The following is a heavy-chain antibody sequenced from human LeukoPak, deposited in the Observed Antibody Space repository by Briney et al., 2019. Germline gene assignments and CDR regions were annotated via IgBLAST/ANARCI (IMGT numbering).Heavy chain of an antibody. CDR1: GFTVSSNY. CDR3: AGQSRLGYCSGGSCYSQPFDP. J-gene: IGHJ5*02. V-gene: IGHV3-53*01. CDR2: IYSGGST. Sequence: GGSLRLSCAASGFTVSSNYMSWVRQAPGKGLEWVSVIYSGGSTYYADSVKGRFTTSRDNSKNTLYLQMNSLRAEDTAVYYCAGQSRLGYCSGGSCYSQPFDPWGQGTLVTVSS. D-gene: IGHD2-15*01.